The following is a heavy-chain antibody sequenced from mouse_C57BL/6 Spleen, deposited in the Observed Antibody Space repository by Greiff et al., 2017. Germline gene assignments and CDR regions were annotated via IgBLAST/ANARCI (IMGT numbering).Heavy chain of an antibody. CDR2: IYPGNSDP. V-gene: IGHV1-5*01. CDR1: GYTFTSYW. Sequence: EVQLQQSGTVLARPGASVKMSCKTSGYTFTSYWMHWVKQRPGQGLEWIGAIYPGNSDPSYNQKFKGKAKLTAVTSASTAYMELSSLTNEDSAVYYCTRFRYGNYPHAMDYWGQGTSVTVSS. CDR3: TRFRYGNYPHAMDY. D-gene: IGHD2-10*02. J-gene: IGHJ4*01.